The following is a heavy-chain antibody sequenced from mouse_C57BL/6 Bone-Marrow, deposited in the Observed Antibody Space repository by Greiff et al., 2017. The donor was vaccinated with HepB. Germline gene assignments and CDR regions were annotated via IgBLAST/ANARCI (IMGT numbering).Heavy chain of an antibody. D-gene: IGHD1-1*01. Sequence: QVQLKESGAELVRPGTSVKVSCKASGYAFTNYLIEWVKQRPGQGLEWIGVINPGSGGTNYNEKFKGKATLTADKSSSTAYMQLSSLTSEDSAVYFCARSLLRYGWYFDVWGTGTTVTVSS. V-gene: IGHV1-54*01. CDR1: GYAFTNYL. J-gene: IGHJ1*03. CDR3: ARSLLRYGWYFDV. CDR2: INPGSGGT.